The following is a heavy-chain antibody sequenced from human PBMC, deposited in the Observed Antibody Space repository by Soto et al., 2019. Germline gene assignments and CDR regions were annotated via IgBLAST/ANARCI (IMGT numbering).Heavy chain of an antibody. CDR1: GYTFTSYD. CDR3: ARRGYVNIVATPGSNWFDP. D-gene: IGHD5-12*01. CDR2: MNPNSGNT. J-gene: IGHJ5*02. V-gene: IGHV1-8*01. Sequence: ASVKVSCKASGYTFTSYDINWVRQATGQGLEWMGWMNPNSGNTGYAQKFQGRVTMTRNTSISTAYMELSSLRSEDTAVYYCARRGYVNIVATPGSNWFDPWGQGTLVTVSS.